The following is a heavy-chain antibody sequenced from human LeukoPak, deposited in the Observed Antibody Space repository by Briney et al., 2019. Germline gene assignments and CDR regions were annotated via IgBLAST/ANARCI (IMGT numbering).Heavy chain of an antibody. Sequence: SETLSLTCTVSGGSISSYYWSWIRQPPGKGLEWIGYIYYSGSTNYNLSLKSRVTISVNTSKNQFSLKLSSVTAADTAVYYCARHADERVRGYYLADDNHFFDFWGQGTLVTVSS. D-gene: IGHD3-22*01. CDR1: GGSISSYY. J-gene: IGHJ4*02. V-gene: IGHV4-59*01. CDR2: IYYSGST. CDR3: ARHADERVRGYYLADDNHFFDF.